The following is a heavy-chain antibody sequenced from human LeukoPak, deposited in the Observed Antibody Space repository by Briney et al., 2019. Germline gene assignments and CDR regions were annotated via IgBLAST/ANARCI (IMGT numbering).Heavy chain of an antibody. Sequence: GRSLRLSCAASGFTFSSYAMHWVRQAPGKGLEWVAVISYDGSNKYYADSVKGRFTISRDNSKNTLYLQMNSLRAEDTAVYYCARDVSMIDMALGYWGQGTLVTVSS. D-gene: IGHD3-22*01. CDR2: ISYDGSNK. CDR3: ARDVSMIDMALGY. V-gene: IGHV3-30-3*01. CDR1: GFTFSSYA. J-gene: IGHJ4*02.